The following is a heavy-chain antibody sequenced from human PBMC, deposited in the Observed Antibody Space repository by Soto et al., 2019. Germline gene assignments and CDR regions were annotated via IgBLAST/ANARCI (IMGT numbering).Heavy chain of an antibody. V-gene: IGHV4-34*01. D-gene: IGHD3-22*01. Sequence: QVQLQQWGAGLLKPSETLSLTCAVYGGSFSGYYWSWIRQPPGKGLEWIGEINHSGSTNYNPSLNSRVTISVDTSKNQFSLKLSSVTAADTAVYYCARADDSSGFVGFDYWGQGTLVTVSS. CDR1: GGSFSGYY. CDR3: ARADDSSGFVGFDY. J-gene: IGHJ4*02. CDR2: INHSGST.